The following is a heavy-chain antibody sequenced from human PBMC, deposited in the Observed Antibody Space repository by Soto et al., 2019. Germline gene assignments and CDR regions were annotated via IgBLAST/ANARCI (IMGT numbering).Heavy chain of an antibody. V-gene: IGHV4-30-2*01. Sequence: QLQLQESGSGLVKPSQTLSLTCAVSGGSISSGGYSWSWIRQPPGKGLEWIGYIYHSGSTYYNPSLKSRVTISVDRSKNQFSLKLSSVTAADTAVYYSARWVVLMVYAILDGWFDPWGQGTLVTVSS. D-gene: IGHD2-8*01. CDR2: IYHSGST. J-gene: IGHJ5*02. CDR3: ARWVVLMVYAILDGWFDP. CDR1: GGSISSGGYS.